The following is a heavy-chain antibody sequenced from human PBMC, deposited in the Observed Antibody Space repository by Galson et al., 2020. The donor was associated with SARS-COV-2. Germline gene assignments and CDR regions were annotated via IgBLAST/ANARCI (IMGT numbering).Heavy chain of an antibody. Sequence: GGSLRLSCAASGFTFDDYAMHWVRQAPGKGLEWVSGISWNSGSIGYADSVKGRFTISRDNAKNSLYLQTNSLRAEDTALYYCAKDTALYGSGDAIDYWGQGTLVTVSS. J-gene: IGHJ4*02. D-gene: IGHD3-10*01. CDR2: ISWNSGSI. V-gene: IGHV3-9*01. CDR1: GFTFDDYA. CDR3: AKDTALYGSGDAIDY.